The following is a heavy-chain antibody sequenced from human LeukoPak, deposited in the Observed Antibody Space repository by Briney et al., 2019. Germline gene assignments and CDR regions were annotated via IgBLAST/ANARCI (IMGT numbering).Heavy chain of an antibody. CDR1: GFSFSYYG. CDR2: IRHDETNK. D-gene: IGHD5-18*01. CDR3: AKDGITAMVTGWVGGDDYYYMDV. V-gene: IGHV3-30*02. Sequence: GGSLRLSCAASGFSFSYYGMHWVRQAPGKGLEWVAFIRHDETNKNYADSVQGRFTISRDNSENTLYLQMNSLRAEDTAVYYCAKDGITAMVTGWVGGDDYYYMDVWGKGTTVTVSS. J-gene: IGHJ6*03.